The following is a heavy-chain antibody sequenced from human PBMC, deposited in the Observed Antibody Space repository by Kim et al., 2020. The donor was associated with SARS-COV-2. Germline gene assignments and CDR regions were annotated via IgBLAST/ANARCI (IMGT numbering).Heavy chain of an antibody. Sequence: VKGRFTISRDNAKNSLYLQMNSLRAEDTAVYYCARVFSGGYYDSSGYLDYWGQGTLVTVSS. D-gene: IGHD3-22*01. V-gene: IGHV3-48*03. CDR3: ARVFSGGYYDSSGYLDY. J-gene: IGHJ4*02.